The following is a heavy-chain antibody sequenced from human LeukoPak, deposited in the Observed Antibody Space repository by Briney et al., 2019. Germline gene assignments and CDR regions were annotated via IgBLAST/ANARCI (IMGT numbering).Heavy chain of an antibody. D-gene: IGHD3-22*01. CDR1: GGSISSYY. CDR2: IYYSGST. Sequence: KSSETLSLTCTVSGGSISSYYWSGIRQPPGKGLEWIGYIYYSGSTNYNPSLKSRVTISVDTSKNQFSLKLRSVTAADTAVYSCARDPSGYFNYWGQGTLATVSS. J-gene: IGHJ4*02. V-gene: IGHV4-59*01. CDR3: ARDPSGYFNY.